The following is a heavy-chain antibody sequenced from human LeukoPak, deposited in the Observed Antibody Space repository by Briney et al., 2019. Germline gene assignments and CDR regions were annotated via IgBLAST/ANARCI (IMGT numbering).Heavy chain of an antibody. CDR1: GGSIRSSSYY. J-gene: IGHJ4*02. Sequence: SETLSLTCTVSGGSIRSSSYYWGWIRQPPGKGLEWIGSIYYSGSTYYNASLKSRGTISVDTSKNQFSLKLNSVTAADTAVYFCARQVVAVAGTGYFDYWGQGTLVSVSS. V-gene: IGHV4-39*01. D-gene: IGHD6-19*01. CDR3: ARQVVAVAGTGYFDY. CDR2: IYYSGST.